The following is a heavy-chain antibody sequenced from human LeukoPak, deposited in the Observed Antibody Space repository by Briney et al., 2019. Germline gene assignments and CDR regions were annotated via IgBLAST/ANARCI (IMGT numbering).Heavy chain of an antibody. V-gene: IGHV3-72*01. J-gene: IGHJ3*02. CDR2: TRSKAHSYTT. CDR3: TTGAIVVVVPDAFDI. Sequence: PGGSLRLSCAASGFTFSDHYMDWVRQAPGKGLEWVGRTRSKAHSYTTECAASVKGRFTISRDDSKNSLYLQMNSLKTEDTAVYYCTTGAIVVVVPDAFDIWGQGTMVTVSS. D-gene: IGHD2-15*01. CDR1: GFTFSDHY.